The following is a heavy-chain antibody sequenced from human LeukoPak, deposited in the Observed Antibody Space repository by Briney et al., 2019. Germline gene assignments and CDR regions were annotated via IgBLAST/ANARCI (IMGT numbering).Heavy chain of an antibody. V-gene: IGHV4-59*01. J-gene: IGHJ4*02. D-gene: IGHD1-26*01. Sequence: SETPSLTCNVSGGSINHFYWSWIRQPPGKGLEWIGYIYHSGTTNYSPSLKSRVTMSLDTSTSQFSLKVNSVTAADTAVYYCAREKRVVGAPHFDSWGKGTLVTVSS. CDR3: AREKRVVGAPHFDS. CDR1: GGSINHFY. CDR2: IYHSGTT.